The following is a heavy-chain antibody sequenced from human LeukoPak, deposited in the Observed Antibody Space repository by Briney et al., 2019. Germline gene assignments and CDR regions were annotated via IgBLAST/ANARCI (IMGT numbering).Heavy chain of an antibody. CDR1: GFTFSSYW. CDR2: IKQDGSEK. V-gene: IGHV3-7*01. CDR3: ARDAEVVSAAIDYFDY. Sequence: PGGSLRLSCAAFGFTFSSYWMSWVRQAPGKGLEWVANIKQDGSEKYYVDSVKGRFTISRDNAKNSLYLQMNSLRAEDTAVYYCARDAEVVSAAIDYFDYWGQGTLVTVSS. J-gene: IGHJ4*02. D-gene: IGHD2-2*02.